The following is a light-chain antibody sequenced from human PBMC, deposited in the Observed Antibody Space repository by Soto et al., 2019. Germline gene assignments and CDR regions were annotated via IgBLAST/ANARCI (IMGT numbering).Light chain of an antibody. V-gene: IGLV1-40*01. Sequence: QSVLTQPPSVSGAPGQRVTISCTGSSSNIGAGYDVHWYQQLPGTAPKLLIYGNSNRPSGVPDRFSGSKSGTSAPLAITGXXXXXXXXXYCQSYDSSLSAHVVFGGGTKLTVL. J-gene: IGLJ2*01. CDR3: QSYDSSLSAHVV. CDR2: GNS. CDR1: SSNIGAGYD.